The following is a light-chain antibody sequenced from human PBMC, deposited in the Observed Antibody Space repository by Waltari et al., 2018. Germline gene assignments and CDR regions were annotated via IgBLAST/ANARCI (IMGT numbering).Light chain of an antibody. J-gene: IGKJ3*01. Sequence: EIVMTLSPAPLSVSAGERAPLSCRASQRDSSNLAWYQQKPGQAPRLLIYGASTKATGIPGRFSGSWSGTEFTLTISSLPSEDFAVYYCQQYNNWPLFGPGTKVDIK. V-gene: IGKV3-15*01. CDR1: QRDSSN. CDR3: QQYNNWPL. CDR2: GAS.